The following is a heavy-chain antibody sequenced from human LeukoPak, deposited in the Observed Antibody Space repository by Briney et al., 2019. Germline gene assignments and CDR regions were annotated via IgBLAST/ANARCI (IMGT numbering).Heavy chain of an antibody. J-gene: IGHJ5*02. D-gene: IGHD2-21*01. V-gene: IGHV1-2*02. Sequence: ASVKVSCKTSGDSFTDYYMHWVRQAPGQGLEWMGWINPNSGGTSSAHQGRVTMTRDTSITTVYMEVSWLTSDDTAIYYCARADRLDGGPYLIGPWGQGTLVTVSS. CDR1: GDSFTDYY. CDR3: ARADRLDGGPYLIGP. CDR2: INPNSGGT.